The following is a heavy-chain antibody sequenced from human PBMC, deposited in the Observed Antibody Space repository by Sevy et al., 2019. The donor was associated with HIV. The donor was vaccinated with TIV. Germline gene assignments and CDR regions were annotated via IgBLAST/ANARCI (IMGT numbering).Heavy chain of an antibody. CDR3: ARETAADAFDV. D-gene: IGHD6-13*01. CDR1: AFTFSSYD. J-gene: IGHJ3*01. V-gene: IGHV3-13*01. CDR2: IGLSGDT. Sequence: GGSLRLSCAATAFTFSSYDMHWVRQVAGKGLEWVSSIGLSGDTSFAGSVKGRFTISRDNVKNYLYLQMRSRGAGDTAFYYCARETAADAFDVWGQGTFVTVSS.